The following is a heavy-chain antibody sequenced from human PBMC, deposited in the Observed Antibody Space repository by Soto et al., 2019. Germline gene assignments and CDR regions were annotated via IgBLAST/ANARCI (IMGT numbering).Heavy chain of an antibody. CDR1: GYSFNSYW. V-gene: IGHV5-51*01. D-gene: IGHD3-9*01. CDR2: IYPGASDT. J-gene: IGHJ6*02. CDR3: ARKIWTGYMDFHDAIDF. Sequence: PGESLKISCKASGYSFNSYWIGWVCQMPGKGLEWMGIIYPGASDTRYSPSFQGQVTISADKSISTAYLQWNSLKASDTAMYYWARKIWTGYMDFHDAIDFWGRGTTGTLSS.